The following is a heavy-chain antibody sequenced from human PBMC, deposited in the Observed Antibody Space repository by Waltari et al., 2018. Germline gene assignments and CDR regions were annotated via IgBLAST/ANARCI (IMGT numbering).Heavy chain of an antibody. Sequence: VQLVESGGGLVQTGGSLRLSRTGSGFTFSTAWKHWVRQAPGKGLVWGSRMNGDGSVISYADSVRGRFTISRDNAKSTLYLEMNSLRDDDTAMYHCIRDAFGQNDFWGQGTLVTVSS. CDR2: MNGDGSVI. CDR3: IRDAFGQNDF. J-gene: IGHJ4*02. CDR1: GFTFSTAW. V-gene: IGHV3-74*01. D-gene: IGHD3-16*01.